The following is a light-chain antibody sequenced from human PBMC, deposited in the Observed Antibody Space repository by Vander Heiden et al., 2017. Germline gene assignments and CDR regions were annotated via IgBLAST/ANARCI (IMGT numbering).Light chain of an antibody. Sequence: DIVMTQTPLSLSVTPGQPASIPCKTSQSLLHSDGKTYLYWYLQKPGQSPQLLIYEVSNRFYGVPDRFSGSGSGTDFALKISRVEAEDVGVYYCMQSIQLPLTFGVGTKVEIK. J-gene: IGKJ4*01. CDR2: EVS. CDR3: MQSIQLPLT. V-gene: IGKV2D-29*02. CDR1: QSLLHSDGKTY.